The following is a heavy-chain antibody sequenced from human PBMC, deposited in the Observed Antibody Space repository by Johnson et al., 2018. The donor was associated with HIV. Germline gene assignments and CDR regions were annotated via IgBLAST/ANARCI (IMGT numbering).Heavy chain of an antibody. CDR2: IYSGDST. J-gene: IGHJ3*02. V-gene: IGHV3-NL1*01. D-gene: IGHD1-14*01. CDR1: GFTFSSYA. Sequence: QVQLVESGGGVVQPGRSLRLSCAASGFTFSSYAMHWVRQAPGKGLEWVSVIYSGDSTYYADSVKGRFIISRDNSKHTLYLQMNSLKTEDTAVYYCTTEKHAPRAFNIWGQRTMDTVSA. CDR3: TTEKHAPRAFNI.